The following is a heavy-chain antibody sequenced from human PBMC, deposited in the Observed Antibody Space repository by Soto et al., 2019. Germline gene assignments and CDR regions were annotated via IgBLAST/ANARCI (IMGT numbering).Heavy chain of an antibody. CDR1: GATFSSYA. Sequence: GASVKVSCKASGATFSSYAISWVRQAPGQGLAWMGGIILIFGTAKFAQMFQGRVKITAEESTRPAYTELSSLRPEDTAVHYCGMVMATINAIDIWGQGTMVTVSS. J-gene: IGHJ3*02. CDR3: GMVMATINAIDI. CDR2: IILIFGTA. V-gene: IGHV1-69*13. D-gene: IGHD2-21*01.